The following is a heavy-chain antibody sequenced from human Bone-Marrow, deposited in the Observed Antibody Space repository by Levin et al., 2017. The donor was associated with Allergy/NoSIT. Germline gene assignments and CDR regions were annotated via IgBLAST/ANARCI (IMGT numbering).Heavy chain of an antibody. Sequence: PGESLKISCAASGFTFTSYAMSWVRQAPGKGLEWVSGISGSGGSTYHADSVKGRFTISRDNSKNTLFLQMNSLEVGDTAVYYCAKGQAASVPSLRFDYWGQGTLVTVSS. CDR3: AKGQAASVPSLRFDY. D-gene: IGHD6-13*01. V-gene: IGHV3-23*01. CDR1: GFTFTSYA. J-gene: IGHJ4*02. CDR2: ISGSGGST.